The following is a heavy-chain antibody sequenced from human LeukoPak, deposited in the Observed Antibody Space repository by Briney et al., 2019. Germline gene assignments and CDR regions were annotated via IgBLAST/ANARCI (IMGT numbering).Heavy chain of an antibody. V-gene: IGHV4-4*07. CDR3: ARDYYYDSSGYYRGLFAFDI. D-gene: IGHD3-22*01. CDR1: GGSISSYY. J-gene: IGHJ3*02. Sequence: SETLSLTCTVSGGSISSYYWSWIRQPAGKGLEWIGRIYTSGSTNYNPSLKSRVTMSVDTSKNQFSLKLSSVTAADTALYYCARDYYYDSSGYYRGLFAFDIWGQGTMVTVSS. CDR2: IYTSGST.